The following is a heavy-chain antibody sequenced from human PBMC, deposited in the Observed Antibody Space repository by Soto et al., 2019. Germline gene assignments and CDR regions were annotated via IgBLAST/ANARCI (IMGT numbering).Heavy chain of an antibody. CDR1: GFTFSSYS. Sequence: EVQLVESGGGLVQPGGSLRLSCAASGFTFSSYSMNWVRQAPGKGLEWVSYISSSSSTIYYADSVKGRFTISRDNAKNSLYLQINSLRAEDTAVYYCARVKSGTFDYWGQGTLVTVSS. CDR3: ARVKSGTFDY. CDR2: ISSSSSTI. D-gene: IGHD1-26*01. V-gene: IGHV3-48*01. J-gene: IGHJ4*02.